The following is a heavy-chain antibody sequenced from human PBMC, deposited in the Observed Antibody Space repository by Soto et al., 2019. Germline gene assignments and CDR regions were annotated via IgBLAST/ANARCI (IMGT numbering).Heavy chain of an antibody. CDR3: ARGTLSTIFGVAHNWFDP. J-gene: IGHJ5*02. V-gene: IGHV4-34*01. CDR1: GGSFSGYY. Sequence: SETLSLTCAVYGGSFSGYYWSWIRQPPGKGLEWIGEINHSGSTNYNPSLKSRVTISVDTSKNQFSLKLSSVTAADTAVYYCARGTLSTIFGVAHNWFDPWGQGTLVTVSS. D-gene: IGHD3-3*01. CDR2: INHSGST.